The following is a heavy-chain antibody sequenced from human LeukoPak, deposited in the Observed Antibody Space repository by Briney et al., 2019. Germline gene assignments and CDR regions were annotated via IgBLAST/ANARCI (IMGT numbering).Heavy chain of an antibody. CDR1: GGTFSSYA. D-gene: IGHD5-18*01. CDR3: ARVFGRWIQDTVMGLSTSYYYYGMDV. J-gene: IGHJ6*02. CDR2: IIPILGIA. Sequence: GSSVKVSCKASGGTFSSYAISWVRQAPGQGLEWMGRIIPILGIANYAQKFQGRVTITADKSTSTAYMELSSLRSEDTAVYYCARVFGRWIQDTVMGLSTSYYYYGMDVWGQGTTVTVSS. V-gene: IGHV1-69*04.